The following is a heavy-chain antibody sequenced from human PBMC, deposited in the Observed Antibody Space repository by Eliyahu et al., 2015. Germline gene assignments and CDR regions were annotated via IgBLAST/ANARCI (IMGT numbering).Heavy chain of an antibody. CDR1: GFXVXSNY. V-gene: IGHV3-53*01. Sequence: EVQLVESGXGLIQPGGSLRLSCAASGFXVXSNYMXWVRQAPGKGLEWLSVMYNGGAAYYADSVQGRFTISRDNSKNTLYLQMNSLRADDTAVYYCARDLGAYKRAFDYWGQGTLVTVSS. CDR3: ARDLGAYKRAFDY. J-gene: IGHJ4*02. D-gene: IGHD3-16*01. CDR2: MYNGGAA.